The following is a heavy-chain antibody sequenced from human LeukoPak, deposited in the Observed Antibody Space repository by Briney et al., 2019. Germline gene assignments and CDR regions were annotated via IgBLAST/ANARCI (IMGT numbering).Heavy chain of an antibody. J-gene: IGHJ3*02. Sequence: ASVKVSCKASGYTFTGYYMHWVRQAPGQGLEWMGWINPNSGGTNYAQKFQGRVTMTRDTSISTVYMELSRLRSDDTAVYYCARDLRVAVAGSDAFDIWGQGTMVTVSS. CDR1: GYTFTGYY. V-gene: IGHV1-2*02. CDR2: INPNSGGT. D-gene: IGHD6-19*01. CDR3: ARDLRVAVAGSDAFDI.